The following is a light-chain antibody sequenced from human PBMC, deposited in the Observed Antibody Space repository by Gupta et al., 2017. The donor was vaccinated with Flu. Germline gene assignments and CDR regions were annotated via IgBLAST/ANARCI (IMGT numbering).Light chain of an antibody. V-gene: IGLV2-8*01. CDR3: HSYAGSNSWV. Sequence: GKAPKLMIYEVSQRPSGVPDRFSGSKSGNTASLTVSGLQAEDEADCYCHSYAGSNSWVFGGGTKLTVL. J-gene: IGLJ3*02. CDR2: EVS.